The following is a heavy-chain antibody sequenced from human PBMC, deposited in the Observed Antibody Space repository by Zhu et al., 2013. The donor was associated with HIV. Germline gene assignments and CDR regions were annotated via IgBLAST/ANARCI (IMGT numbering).Heavy chain of an antibody. CDR2: INPNSGGT. CDR3: AKTXLAGTSASWVDP. D-gene: IGHD2-8*02. Sequence: QVQLVQSGAEVKKPGASVKVSCKASGYTFTGYYMHWVRQAPGQGLEWMGWINPNSGGTNFAQKFQGRLTVTRDSSINTAYMELSSLRYDDTAVYFCAKTXLAGTSASWVDPWGQGTLVTVSS. V-gene: IGHV1-2*02. CDR1: GYTFTGYY. J-gene: IGHJ5*02.